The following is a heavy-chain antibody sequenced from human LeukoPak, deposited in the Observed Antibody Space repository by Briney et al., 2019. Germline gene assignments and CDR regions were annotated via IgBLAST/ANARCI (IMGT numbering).Heavy chain of an antibody. Sequence: GGSLRLSCAASGFTFRSYWMSWVRQAPGKGLEWVANINQDGSEKYYVDSVKARFTISRDNTKNSLYLQMKSLRGEDTAVYYCARDRTLAAILNWGQGTQVTVSS. CDR3: ARDRTLAAILN. CDR2: INQDGSEK. J-gene: IGHJ4*02. V-gene: IGHV3-7*05. D-gene: IGHD2-15*01. CDR1: GFTFRSYW.